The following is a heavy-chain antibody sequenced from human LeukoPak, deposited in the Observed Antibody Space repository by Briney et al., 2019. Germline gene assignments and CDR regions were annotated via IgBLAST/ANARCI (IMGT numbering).Heavy chain of an antibody. D-gene: IGHD6-6*01. J-gene: IGHJ4*02. CDR3: ARKYSSSTLDY. V-gene: IGHV3-21*05. Sequence: NPGGSLRLSCAASGFTFSSYGMHWVRQAPGKGLEWVSYISGSGTYTNYADSVKGRFIISRDNAKNSLYLQMNSLRAEDTAVYYCARKYSSSTLDYWGQGILVTVSS. CDR1: GFTFSSYG. CDR2: ISGSGTYT.